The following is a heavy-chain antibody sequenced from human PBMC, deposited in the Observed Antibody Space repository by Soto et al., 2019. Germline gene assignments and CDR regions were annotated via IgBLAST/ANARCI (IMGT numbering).Heavy chain of an antibody. D-gene: IGHD3-10*01. J-gene: IGHJ3*02. CDR3: ATSSGSPDDAFDI. CDR1: GYSFTSYW. CDR2: IYPGDSDT. V-gene: IGHV5-51*01. Sequence: PGESLKISCQGSGYSFTSYWIGWVRQMPGKGLEWMGIIYPGDSDTRYSPSFQGQVTISADKSISTAYLQWSSLKASDTAMYYCATSSGSPDDAFDIWGQGTMVTVSS.